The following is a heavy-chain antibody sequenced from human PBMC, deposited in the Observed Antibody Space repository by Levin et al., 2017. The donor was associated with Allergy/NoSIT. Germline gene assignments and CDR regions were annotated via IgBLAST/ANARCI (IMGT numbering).Heavy chain of an antibody. Sequence: GSLRLSCTVSGGSISSSSYYWGWIRQPPGKGLEWIGSIYYSGSTYYNPSLKSRVTISVDTSKNQFSLKLSSVTAADTAVYYCARLEYDSSGSWGQGTLVTVSS. CDR3: ARLEYDSSGS. V-gene: IGHV4-39*01. J-gene: IGHJ5*02. D-gene: IGHD3-22*01. CDR1: GGSISSSSYY. CDR2: IYYSGST.